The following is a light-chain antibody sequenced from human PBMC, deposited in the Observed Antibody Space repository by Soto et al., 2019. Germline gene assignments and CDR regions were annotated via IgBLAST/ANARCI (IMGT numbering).Light chain of an antibody. V-gene: IGKV3-20*01. Sequence: EIVLTQSPGTLSLSPGERATLSCRASQTVGGDYLAWYQQKPGQPPRLLIDDASRRATGIPDRFSGDGSGTDFTVTIRRLEPEDFAVYHCQQCATAPLTFGGGTKVEI. CDR3: QQCATAPLT. CDR2: DAS. J-gene: IGKJ4*01. CDR1: QTVGGDY.